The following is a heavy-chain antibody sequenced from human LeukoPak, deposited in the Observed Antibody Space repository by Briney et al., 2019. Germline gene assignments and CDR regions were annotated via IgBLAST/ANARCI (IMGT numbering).Heavy chain of an antibody. Sequence: ASVKVSCKASGYTFTSYYMHWVRQAPGQGLEWMGIINPSGGSTSYAQKFQGRVTMTRDTSMSTVYMELSSLRSGDTAVYYCAREEGWIQLSRGGYFDYWGQGTLVTVSS. CDR3: AREEGWIQLSRGGYFDY. V-gene: IGHV1-46*01. CDR1: GYTFTSYY. CDR2: INPSGGST. D-gene: IGHD5-18*01. J-gene: IGHJ4*02.